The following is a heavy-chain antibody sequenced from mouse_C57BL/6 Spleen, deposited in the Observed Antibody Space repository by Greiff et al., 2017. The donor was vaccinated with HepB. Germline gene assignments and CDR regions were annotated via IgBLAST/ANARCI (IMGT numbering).Heavy chain of an antibody. CDR1: GYTFTSYW. CDR3: ARGGGFYAMDY. V-gene: IGHV1-55*01. J-gene: IGHJ4*01. Sequence: QVQLQQSGAELVKPGASVKMSCKASGYTFTSYWITWVKQRPGQGLEWIGDIYPGSGSTNYNEKFKSKATLTVDTSSSTAYMQLSSLTSEDSVVYYCARGGGFYAMDYWGQGTSVTVSS. CDR2: IYPGSGST.